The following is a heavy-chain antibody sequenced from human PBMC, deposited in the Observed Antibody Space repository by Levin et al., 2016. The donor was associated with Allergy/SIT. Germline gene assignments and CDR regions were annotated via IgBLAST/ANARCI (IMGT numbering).Heavy chain of an antibody. D-gene: IGHD3-3*02. V-gene: IGHV3-30*02. CDR3: AKEGSLGDNWFDP. Sequence: VRQAPGKGLDWVAFIRFDGSIKYYADSVKGRFTISRDNSKNTLYLQMNSLRAEDTAVYYCAKEGSLGDNWFDPWGQGTLVTVSS. CDR2: IRFDGSIK. J-gene: IGHJ5*02.